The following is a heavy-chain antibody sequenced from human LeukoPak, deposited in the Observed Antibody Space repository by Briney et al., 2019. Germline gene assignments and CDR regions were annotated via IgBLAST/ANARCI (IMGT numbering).Heavy chain of an antibody. V-gene: IGHV4-30-4*08. Sequence: SQTLSLTCTVSGGSISSGDYYWSWIRRPPGKGLEWIGYIYYSGSTYYNPSLKSRVTISVDTSKNQFSLKLSSVTAADTAVYYCARAGIEDSTLYYFDYWGQGTLVTVSS. J-gene: IGHJ4*02. CDR3: ARAGIEDSTLYYFDY. D-gene: IGHD2-21*01. CDR2: IYYSGST. CDR1: GGSISSGDYY.